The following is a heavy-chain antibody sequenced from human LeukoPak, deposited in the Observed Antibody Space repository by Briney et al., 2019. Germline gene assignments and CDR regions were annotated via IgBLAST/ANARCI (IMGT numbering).Heavy chain of an antibody. J-gene: IGHJ4*02. CDR3: ASGFLDDFWSGHF. V-gene: IGHV3-48*04. D-gene: IGHD3-3*01. Sequence: PGGSLRLSCAASGFTFSSYSMNWVRQAPGKGLEWVSFISSSSSTIYYADSVKGRFTISRDNAKNSLYLHMNSLRAEDTAVYYCASGFLDDFWSGHFWGQGTLVTVSS. CDR2: ISSSSSTI. CDR1: GFTFSSYS.